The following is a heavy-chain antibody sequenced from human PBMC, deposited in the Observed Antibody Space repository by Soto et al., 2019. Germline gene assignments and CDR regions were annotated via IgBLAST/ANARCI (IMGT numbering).Heavy chain of an antibody. CDR1: GFTFSSYG. D-gene: IGHD6-6*01. Sequence: GGSLRLSCAASGFTFSSYGMHWVRQAPGKGLEWVSVISGSDDSTYYADSVKGRFTISRDNSKNTLYLQMNSLRAVDTAVYYCAKRSSSSTFDYWGQGTLVTVSS. J-gene: IGHJ4*02. V-gene: IGHV3-23*01. CDR3: AKRSSSSTFDY. CDR2: ISGSDDST.